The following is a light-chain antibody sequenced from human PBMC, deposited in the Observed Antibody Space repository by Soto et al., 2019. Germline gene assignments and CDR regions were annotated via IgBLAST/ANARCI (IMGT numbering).Light chain of an antibody. Sequence: DIVMTQSPDSLAVSLGARATINCKSSQSVLYSSNNKNYLAWYQQKPGQPPKLLIYWASTRESGVPDRFSGSGYGTDFTLTISSLQAEDVAVYYCQQYYSTPQTFGQGTKVEIK. CDR1: QSVLYSSNNKNY. J-gene: IGKJ1*01. V-gene: IGKV4-1*01. CDR3: QQYYSTPQT. CDR2: WAS.